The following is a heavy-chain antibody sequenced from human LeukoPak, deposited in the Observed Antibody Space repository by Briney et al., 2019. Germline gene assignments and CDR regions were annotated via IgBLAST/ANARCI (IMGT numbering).Heavy chain of an antibody. D-gene: IGHD2-2*01. CDR2: IYPGDSDT. CDR1: GYSFTSYW. CDR3: ARQGCSSTSCYVGDYYFDY. Sequence: GESLKISCKGSGYSFTSYWIGWVRQMPGKGLEWMGIIYPGDSDTRYSPSFQGQVTISADKSISTAYLQWSSLKASDTAMYYCARQGCSSTSCYVGDYYFDYWGQGTLVTVSS. V-gene: IGHV5-51*01. J-gene: IGHJ4*02.